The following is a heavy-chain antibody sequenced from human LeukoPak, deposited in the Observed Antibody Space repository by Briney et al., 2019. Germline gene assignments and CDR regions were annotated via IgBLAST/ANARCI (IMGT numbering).Heavy chain of an antibody. V-gene: IGHV1-2*02. J-gene: IGHJ5*02. CDR3: ARAPYYYDSSGYSYNWFDP. Sequence: ASVKVSCKASGYTFTGHYMHWVRQAPGQGLEWMGWINPNSGGTNYAQKFQGRVTMTRDTSISTAYMELSRLRSDDTAVYYCARAPYYYDSSGYSYNWFDPWGQGTLVTVSS. CDR1: GYTFTGHY. D-gene: IGHD3-22*01. CDR2: INPNSGGT.